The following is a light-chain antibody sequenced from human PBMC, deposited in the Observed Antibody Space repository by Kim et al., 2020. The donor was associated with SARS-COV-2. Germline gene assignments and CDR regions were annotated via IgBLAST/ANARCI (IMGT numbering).Light chain of an antibody. CDR3: QHYIRFPYT. Sequence: SASVGDRVTITCRASQTISTWLAWYQQKPGKAPKLLLYLASTLESGVPSRFSGSGSGTEFTLTIDSLQPDDFATYYCQHYIRFPYTFGQGTNLEI. V-gene: IGKV1-5*03. J-gene: IGKJ2*01. CDR1: QTISTW. CDR2: LAS.